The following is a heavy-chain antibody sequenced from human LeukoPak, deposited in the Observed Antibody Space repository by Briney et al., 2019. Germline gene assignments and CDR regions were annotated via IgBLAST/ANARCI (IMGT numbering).Heavy chain of an antibody. D-gene: IGHD1-1*01. CDR2: MNSAGTTI. CDR3: IREVQVRASASLGL. J-gene: IGHJ4*01. CDR1: GFTISGFW. Sequence: GGSLRLSCAASGFTISGFWMHWVRQVPGEGLVWVARMNSAGTTINYADSVKGRFTISRDNVRNTLHLQMNDLSLEDTAVYFCIREVQVRASASLGLWGRGTLVTVS. V-gene: IGHV3-74*01.